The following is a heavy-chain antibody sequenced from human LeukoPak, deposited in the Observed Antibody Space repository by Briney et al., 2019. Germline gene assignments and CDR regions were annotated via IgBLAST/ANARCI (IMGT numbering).Heavy chain of an antibody. Sequence: SETLSLTCAVSGYSISSGYYWGWIRPPPGKGLEWIGSIYHSGSTYYNPSLKSRVTISVDTSKNQFSLKLSSVTAADTAVYYCARELNQELLYFDYWGQGTLVTVSS. D-gene: IGHD1-7*01. CDR3: ARELNQELLYFDY. CDR1: GYSISSGYY. V-gene: IGHV4-38-2*02. J-gene: IGHJ4*02. CDR2: IYHSGST.